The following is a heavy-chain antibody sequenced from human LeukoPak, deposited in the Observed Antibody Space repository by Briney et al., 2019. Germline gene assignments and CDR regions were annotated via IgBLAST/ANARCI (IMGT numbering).Heavy chain of an antibody. D-gene: IGHD3-10*01. CDR1: GGSFSGYY. J-gene: IGHJ4*02. CDR3: ARVRLWFGEYYFDY. V-gene: IGHV4-34*01. CDR2: INHSGST. Sequence: SGTLSLTCAVYGGSFSGYYWSWIRQPPGKGLEWIGEINHSGSTNYNPSLKGRVTISVDTSKNQFSLKLSSVTAADTAVYYCARVRLWFGEYYFDYWGQGTLVTVSS.